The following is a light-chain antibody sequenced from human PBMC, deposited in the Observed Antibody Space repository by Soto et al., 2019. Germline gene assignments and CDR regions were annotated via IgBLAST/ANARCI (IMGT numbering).Light chain of an antibody. CDR3: QVWDSTYDHYV. V-gene: IGLV3-21*02. J-gene: IGLJ1*01. Sequence: SYELTQPPSVSVAPGQTAKITCGGNNIGGKSLHWYQQKPGQAHVLVVYDRGDRPSGIPERFSGSNSGNTATRTISRVEAGDEADYYCQVWDSTYDHYVFGTGTKVTVL. CDR1: NIGGKS. CDR2: DRG.